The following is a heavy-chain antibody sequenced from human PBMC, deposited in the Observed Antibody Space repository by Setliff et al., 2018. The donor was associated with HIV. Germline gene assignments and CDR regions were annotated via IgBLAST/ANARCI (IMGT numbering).Heavy chain of an antibody. Sequence: ASVKVSCKPSGHTFSTYYLHWVRQAPGLGLEWMGVINPRGGNTDHNAQKFQGRLTMTRDTSTSTAYMELRSLRSDDTAVFYCARGALLAVFDFDYWGHGTLVTVSS. J-gene: IGHJ4*01. CDR3: ARGALLAVFDFDY. CDR1: GHTFSTYY. CDR2: INPRGGNT. V-gene: IGHV1-46*01. D-gene: IGHD3-10*01.